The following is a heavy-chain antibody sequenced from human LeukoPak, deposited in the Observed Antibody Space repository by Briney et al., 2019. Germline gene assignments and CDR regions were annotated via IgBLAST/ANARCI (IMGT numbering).Heavy chain of an antibody. V-gene: IGHV3-66*01. CDR2: IYSGGST. Sequence: QTGGSLRLSCAVSGFTVSSNYMSWVRQAPGKGLEWVSVIYSGGSTYYADSVKGRFTISRDNSKNTVYLQMNSLRAEDTAVYYCARDRPDYDILTGYRYYYGMDVWCQGTTVTVSS. D-gene: IGHD3-9*01. CDR1: GFTVSSNY. CDR3: ARDRPDYDILTGYRYYYGMDV. J-gene: IGHJ6*02.